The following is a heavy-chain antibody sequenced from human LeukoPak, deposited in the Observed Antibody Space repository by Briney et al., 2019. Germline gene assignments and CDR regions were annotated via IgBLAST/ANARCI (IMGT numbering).Heavy chain of an antibody. J-gene: IGHJ4*02. V-gene: IGHV3-21*01. CDR3: AIASSGYRTIIDY. D-gene: IGHD5-18*01. Sequence: GGSLRLSCAASGFTFSSYSMNWVRQAPGKGLEWVSSISSSSYIYYADSVKGRFTISRDNAKNSLYLQMNSLRAEDTAVYYCAIASSGYRTIIDYWGQGTLVTVSS. CDR2: ISSSSYI. CDR1: GFTFSSYS.